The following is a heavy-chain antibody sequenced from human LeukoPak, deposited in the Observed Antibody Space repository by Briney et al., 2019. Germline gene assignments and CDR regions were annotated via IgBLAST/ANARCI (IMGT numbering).Heavy chain of an antibody. CDR2: IYPGDSDT. D-gene: IGHD5-24*01. Sequence: GESLKISFKGSGYRLTSYWIGWVRQMPGKGLEWMGIIYPGDSDTRYSPSFQGQVTISADKSISTAYLQWSSLKASDTAMYYCARRRPVEDWFDPWGQGTLVTVSS. CDR1: GYRLTSYW. J-gene: IGHJ5*02. V-gene: IGHV5-51*01. CDR3: ARRRPVEDWFDP.